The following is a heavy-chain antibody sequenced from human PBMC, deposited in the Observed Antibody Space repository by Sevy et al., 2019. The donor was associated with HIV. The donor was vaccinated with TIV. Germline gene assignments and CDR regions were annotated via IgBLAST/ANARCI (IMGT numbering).Heavy chain of an antibody. J-gene: IGHJ6*02. Sequence: SETLSLTCGVSGGSVSSYHWSWIRQTAAKGLEWIGRIYTTGSTKYNPSLNSRVTLSLDTARNQISLMLTSVTAADTAVYYCARDEAPVAGHGLAYYYGMDAWGQGTTVTVSS. CDR2: IYTTGST. CDR1: GGSVSSYH. V-gene: IGHV4-4*07. CDR3: ARDEAPVAGHGLAYYYGMDA. D-gene: IGHD6-19*01.